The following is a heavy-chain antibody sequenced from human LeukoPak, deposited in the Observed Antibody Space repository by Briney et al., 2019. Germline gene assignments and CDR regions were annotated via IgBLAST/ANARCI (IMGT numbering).Heavy chain of an antibody. J-gene: IGHJ4*02. CDR2: IYYSGST. V-gene: IGHV4-59*01. CDR1: GGSISSYY. Sequence: SETLSLTCTVSGGSISSYYWSWIRQPPGKGLGRIGYIYYSGSTNYNPSLKSRVTISVDTSKNQFSLKLSSVTAADTAVYYCARVLGYGSGSRLGNWGQGTLVTVSS. D-gene: IGHD3-10*01. CDR3: ARVLGYGSGSRLGN.